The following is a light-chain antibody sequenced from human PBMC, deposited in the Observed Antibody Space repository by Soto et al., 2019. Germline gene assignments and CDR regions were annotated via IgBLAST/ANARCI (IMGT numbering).Light chain of an antibody. CDR3: ISYAGSSIWV. CDR1: SSDVGVYNY. CDR2: DVN. J-gene: IGLJ3*02. Sequence: HSALTQPPSASGSPGQSVTISCTGTSSDVGVYNYVSWYQQHPGKAPKLMIYDVNKRPSGVPDRFSGSKSGNTASLTVSGLQAEDEADYYCISYAGSSIWVFGGGTQLTVL. V-gene: IGLV2-8*01.